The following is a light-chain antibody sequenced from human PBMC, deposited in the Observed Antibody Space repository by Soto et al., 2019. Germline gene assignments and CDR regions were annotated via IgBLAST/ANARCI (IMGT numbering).Light chain of an antibody. CDR1: QSVSNSY. CDR3: QQYVSSPWT. Sequence: EIVLTQSPGTLSLSPGERATLSCRASQSVSNSYLAWYQQRPGQAPRLLIYGASTRATCIPDRFSGSGSGTDFALTISGLEPEDFAVYFCQQYVSSPWTFGQGTKVEIK. V-gene: IGKV3-20*01. J-gene: IGKJ1*01. CDR2: GAS.